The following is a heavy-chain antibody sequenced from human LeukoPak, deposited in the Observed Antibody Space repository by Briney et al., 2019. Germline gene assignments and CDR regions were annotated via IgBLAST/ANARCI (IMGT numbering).Heavy chain of an antibody. CDR1: GCTFTGYY. Sequence: ASVKVSCKASGCTFTGYYMHWVRQAPGQGLEWMGWINPNSGGTNYAQKFQGRVTMTRDTSISTAYMELSRLRSDDTAVYYCARDLDTAIAIDDYWGQGTLVTVSS. CDR3: ARDLDTAIAIDDY. D-gene: IGHD5-18*01. V-gene: IGHV1-2*02. CDR2: INPNSGGT. J-gene: IGHJ4*02.